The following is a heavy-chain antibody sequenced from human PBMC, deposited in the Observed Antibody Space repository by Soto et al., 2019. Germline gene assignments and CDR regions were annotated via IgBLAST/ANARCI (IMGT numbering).Heavy chain of an antibody. CDR2: ISAYNGNT. V-gene: IGHV1-18*04. J-gene: IGHJ6*02. CDR1: GYTFTSYG. D-gene: IGHD3-10*01. Sequence: GASVKVSCKASGYTFTSYGISWVRQAPGQGLEWMGWISAYNGNTNYAQKLQGRVTMTTDTSTSTAYMELRSLRSDDTAVYYCARGAYYYGSGSYSPPLGYYYYGMDVWGQGTTVTVSS. CDR3: ARGAYYYGSGSYSPPLGYYYYGMDV.